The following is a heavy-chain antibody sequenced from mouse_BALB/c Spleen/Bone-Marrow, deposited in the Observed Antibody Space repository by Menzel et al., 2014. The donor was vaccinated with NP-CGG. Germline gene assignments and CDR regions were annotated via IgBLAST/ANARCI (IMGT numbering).Heavy chain of an antibody. Sequence: QVQLKESGAELVKPGASVMMSCKASGYTFTSYNIHWVRQTPGLGLEWIGAVYPGNGDTSYNQRFKGKATLTADKSSNTAYMRFSGLTSEDSAVYFCARSGYGNYAWFPYWGQGTLVTVSA. V-gene: IGHV1-12*01. J-gene: IGHJ3*01. CDR1: GYTFTSYN. CDR2: VYPGNGDT. CDR3: ARSGYGNYAWFPY. D-gene: IGHD2-10*02.